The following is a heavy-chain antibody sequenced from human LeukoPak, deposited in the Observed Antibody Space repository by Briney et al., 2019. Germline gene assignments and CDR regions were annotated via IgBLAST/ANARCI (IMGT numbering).Heavy chain of an antibody. D-gene: IGHD3-10*02. CDR1: GFTFSSSG. J-gene: IGHJ3*01. CDR2: IPYDGINK. CDR3: AKFFTGEYVRAFDV. V-gene: IGHV3-30*18. Sequence: GGSLRLSCAASGFTFSSSGMHWVRQAPGKGLEWVAVIPYDGINKYYADSVKGRFTISRDNSKNTLYLQMNSLRTEDTAVYYCAKFFTGEYVRAFDVWGQGTMVTVSS.